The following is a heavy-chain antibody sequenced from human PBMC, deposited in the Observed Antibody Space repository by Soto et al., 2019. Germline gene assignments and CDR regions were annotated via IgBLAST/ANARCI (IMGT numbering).Heavy chain of an antibody. J-gene: IGHJ6*02. CDR3: ARGGSFSSGWYTPLGYYGMDV. CDR1: GGSITSGGHY. D-gene: IGHD6-19*01. V-gene: IGHV4-31*03. CDR2: IYDSGNMY. Sequence: TSETLSLTCTVSGGSITSGGHYWGWIRQYPGKGLEWIGHIYDSGNMYFYNPSLKSRVTISVDKSKNQFSLKLSSVTAADTAVYYCARGGSFSSGWYTPLGYYGMDVWGQGTTVTVSS.